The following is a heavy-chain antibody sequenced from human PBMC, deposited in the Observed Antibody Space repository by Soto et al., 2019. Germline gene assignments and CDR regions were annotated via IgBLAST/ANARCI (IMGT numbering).Heavy chain of an antibody. CDR1: GGSISGSYYY. Sequence: QLQLQEAGPGLVKPSETLSLTCAVSGGSISGSYYYWGWLRQSPGKGPEWIGSVFYTGFTSYNPSLESRVSVSGDTWNTPFSLKVSGVSAADTAVYYCAISVKGYIWNYFDHWGQGALVSVSS. D-gene: IGHD1-20*01. CDR3: AISVKGYIWNYFDH. CDR2: VFYTGFT. V-gene: IGHV4-39*01. J-gene: IGHJ4*02.